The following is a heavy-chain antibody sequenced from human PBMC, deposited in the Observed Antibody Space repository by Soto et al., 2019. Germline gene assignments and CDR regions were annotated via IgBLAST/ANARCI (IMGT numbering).Heavy chain of an antibody. D-gene: IGHD2-2*01. J-gene: IGHJ6*03. Sequence: GGSLRLSCAASGFTVSSNYMSWVRQAPGKGLEWVSVIYSGGSTYYADSVKGRFTISRDNSKNTLYLQMNSLRAEDTAVYYCARDRVTSYYYYYYMDVWGKGTTVTVSS. V-gene: IGHV3-66*01. CDR1: GFTVSSNY. CDR3: ARDRVTSYYYYYYMDV. CDR2: IYSGGST.